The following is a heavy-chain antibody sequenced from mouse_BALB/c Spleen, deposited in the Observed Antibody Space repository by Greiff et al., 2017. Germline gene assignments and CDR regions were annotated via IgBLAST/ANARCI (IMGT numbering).Heavy chain of an antibody. Sequence: VQLQQSGAELVRSGASVKLSCTASGFNIKDYYMHWVKQRPEQGLEWIGWIDPENGDTEYAPKFQGKATMTADTSSNTAYLQLSSLTSEDTAVYYCNEGGSSSYWYFDVWGAGTTVTVSS. CDR3: NEGGSSSYWYFDV. J-gene: IGHJ1*01. CDR2: IDPENGDT. CDR1: GFNIKDYY. D-gene: IGHD1-1*01. V-gene: IGHV14-4*02.